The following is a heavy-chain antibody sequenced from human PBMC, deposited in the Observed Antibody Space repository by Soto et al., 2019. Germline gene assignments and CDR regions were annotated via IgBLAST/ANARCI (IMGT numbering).Heavy chain of an antibody. Sequence: PSETLSLTCSVSGGSISSGDYYWNWIRQPPGKGLEWIGHIYYSGSTYYNSSLKSRVTISLDTSKNQFSLKLSSVTAADTAVYYCARAPRGNYGYPSYFDYWGQGTLVTVSS. V-gene: IGHV4-30-4*02. D-gene: IGHD3-10*01. CDR1: GGSISSGDYY. CDR3: ARAPRGNYGYPSYFDY. CDR2: IYYSGST. J-gene: IGHJ4*02.